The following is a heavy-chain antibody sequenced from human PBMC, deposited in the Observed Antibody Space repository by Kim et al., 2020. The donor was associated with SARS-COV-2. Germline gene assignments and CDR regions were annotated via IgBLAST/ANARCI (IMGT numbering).Heavy chain of an antibody. D-gene: IGHD3-10*01. V-gene: IGHV3-11*06. J-gene: IGHJ4*02. Sequence: VMDRCTISRDNAKSTLFLQMNSLRAEDAAVYYCARDRLRWCVELSHYFDSWGQGTLVTVSS. CDR3: ARDRLRWCVELSHYFDS.